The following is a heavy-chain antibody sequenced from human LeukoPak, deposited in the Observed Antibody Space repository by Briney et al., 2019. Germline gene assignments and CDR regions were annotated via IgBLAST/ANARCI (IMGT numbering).Heavy chain of an antibody. CDR2: ISSSSSYI. Sequence: ETLSLTCTVSGASITSSNYYWLWLRQPPGKGLEWVSSISSSSSYIYYADSVKGRFTIPRDNAKNSLYLQMNSLRAEDTAVYYCARDTTRRLPFDYWGQGTLVTVSS. J-gene: IGHJ4*02. CDR1: GASITSSNYY. CDR3: ARDTTRRLPFDY. V-gene: IGHV3-21*01. D-gene: IGHD4-11*01.